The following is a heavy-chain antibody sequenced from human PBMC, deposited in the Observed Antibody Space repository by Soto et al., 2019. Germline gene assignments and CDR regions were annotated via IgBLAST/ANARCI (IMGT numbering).Heavy chain of an antibody. D-gene: IGHD3-22*01. CDR3: AHRDRRGSGYYYFDY. Sequence: QITLKESGPTLMKPTQTLTLTCTFSGFSLSTSGVGVGWIRQPPGKALEWLALIYWDDDKRYSPSLKSRLTTTKDTSKNQVVLTMTNMDPVDTATYYCAHRDRRGSGYYYFDYWGQGALVTVSS. CDR1: GFSLSTSGVG. J-gene: IGHJ4*02. CDR2: IYWDDDK. V-gene: IGHV2-5*02.